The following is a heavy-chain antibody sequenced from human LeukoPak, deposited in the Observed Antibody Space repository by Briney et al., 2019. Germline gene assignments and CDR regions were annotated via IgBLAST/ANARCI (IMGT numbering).Heavy chain of an antibody. D-gene: IGHD4-17*01. CDR2: NSASGDNT. J-gene: IGHJ4*02. CDR3: AKGGRRHYGDYVAF. Sequence: GGSLRLSCDASGFTVNSYAMNWVRQAPGKGLEWVSVNSASGDNTYYADSVKGRFTIPRDDSKNTVYLQMNSLRADDTAVYHCAKGGRRHYGDYVAFWGQGTLVTVSS. CDR1: GFTVNSYA. V-gene: IGHV3-23*01.